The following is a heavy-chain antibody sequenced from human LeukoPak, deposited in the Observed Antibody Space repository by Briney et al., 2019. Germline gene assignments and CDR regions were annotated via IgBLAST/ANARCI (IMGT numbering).Heavy chain of an antibody. V-gene: IGHV3-66*01. Sequence: GGSLRLSCAVSGFTVSSNYMTWVRQAPGKGLEWVSIIYSGGSTYYADSVKGRFTISRDNSKNILYLQMNSLRAEDTALYYCARVGYTDTWYSSPPFDYWGQGTLVTVSS. J-gene: IGHJ4*02. D-gene: IGHD2-15*01. CDR3: ARVGYTDTWYSSPPFDY. CDR2: IYSGGST. CDR1: GFTVSSNY.